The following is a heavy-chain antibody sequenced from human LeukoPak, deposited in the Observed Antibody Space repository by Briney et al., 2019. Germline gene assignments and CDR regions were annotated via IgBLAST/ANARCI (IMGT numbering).Heavy chain of an antibody. CDR3: ARANFEGSGSKNWYFDL. CDR2: ISAYNGNT. V-gene: IGHV1-18*01. D-gene: IGHD3-10*01. CDR1: GYTFTSYG. J-gene: IGHJ2*01. Sequence: ASVKVSCKASGYTFTSYGISWVRQAPGQGLEWMGWISAYNGNTNYAQKLQGRVTMTTDTSTSTAYMELRSLRSDDTAVYYCARANFEGSGSKNWYFDLWGRGTLVTVSS.